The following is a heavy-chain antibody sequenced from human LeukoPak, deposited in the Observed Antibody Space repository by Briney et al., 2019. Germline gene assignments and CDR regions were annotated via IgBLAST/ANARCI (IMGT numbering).Heavy chain of an antibody. V-gene: IGHV6-1*01. Sequence: SQTLSLTCAISGDSVSSNTAAWNWIRQSPSRGLEWLGRTYYRSKYYNDYAVSVKSRITINVDSSKNQFSLQLNSVTPEDTAVYYCARGGQLRTYYYHYVDVWGNGTSVTVSS. CDR3: ARGGQLRTYYYHYVDV. J-gene: IGHJ6*03. D-gene: IGHD6-6*01. CDR1: GDSVSSNTAA. CDR2: TYYRSKYYN.